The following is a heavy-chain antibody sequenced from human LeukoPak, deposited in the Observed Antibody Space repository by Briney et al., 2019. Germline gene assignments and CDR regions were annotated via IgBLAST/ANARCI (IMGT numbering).Heavy chain of an antibody. CDR3: ATLEDIVLSDAFDI. J-gene: IGHJ3*02. CDR2: INPNSGGT. CDR1: GYTFTGHY. Sequence: ASVKVSCKAFGYTFTGHYIHWVRQAPGQGLEWMGRINPNSGGTDYAQRLQDRVTMTRDTSISTAYMELSRLRSDDTAVYYCATLEDIVLSDAFDIWGQGTMVTVSS. D-gene: IGHD2-8*01. V-gene: IGHV1-2*06.